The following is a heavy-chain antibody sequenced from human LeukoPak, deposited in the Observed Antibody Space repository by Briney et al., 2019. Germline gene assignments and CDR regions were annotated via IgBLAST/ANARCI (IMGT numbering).Heavy chain of an antibody. Sequence: GGSLRLPCAASGFTFNTYGMSWVRQAPGKGLEWVSGISGSGGATYYADSVKGRFTISRDNAKNTLYLQMNSLRAEDTAVFYCARGGPYSSSSFDYWGQGILVTVSS. V-gene: IGHV3-23*01. CDR3: ARGGPYSSSSFDY. CDR2: ISGSGGAT. D-gene: IGHD6-6*01. CDR1: GFTFNTYG. J-gene: IGHJ4*02.